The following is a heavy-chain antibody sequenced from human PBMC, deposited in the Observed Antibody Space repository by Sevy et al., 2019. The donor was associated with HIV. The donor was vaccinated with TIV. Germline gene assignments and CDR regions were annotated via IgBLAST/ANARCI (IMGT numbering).Heavy chain of an antibody. D-gene: IGHD6-13*01. J-gene: IGHJ6*02. V-gene: IGHV4-39*01. Sequence: SETLSLTCTVSGGSISSSSYYWGWIRQPPGKGLEWIGSIYYSGSTYYNPSLKSRVTISVDTSKNQFSLKLSSVTAADTAVYYCVRSIAAAGTDYGMDVWGQGTTVTVSS. CDR2: IYYSGST. CDR1: GGSISSSSYY. CDR3: VRSIAAAGTDYGMDV.